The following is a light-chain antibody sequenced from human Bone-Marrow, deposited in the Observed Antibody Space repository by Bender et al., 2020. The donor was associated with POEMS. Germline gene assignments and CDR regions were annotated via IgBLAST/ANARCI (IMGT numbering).Light chain of an antibody. CDR2: DVS. J-gene: IGLJ3*02. CDR1: NSDIGGYDY. Sequence: QSALTQPASVSGSPGQSITISCTGTNSDIGGYDYVSWYQQHPGKAPKIMIYDVSHRPSGVSNRFSGSKSGNAASLTVFGLQAEDEADYYCSSYTGSNSLVFGGGTKLTVL. CDR3: SSYTGSNSLV. V-gene: IGLV2-14*03.